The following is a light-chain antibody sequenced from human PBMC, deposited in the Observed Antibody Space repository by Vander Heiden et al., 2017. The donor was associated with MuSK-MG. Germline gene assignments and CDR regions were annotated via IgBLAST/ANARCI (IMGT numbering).Light chain of an antibody. V-gene: IGLV3-21*02. CDR3: QVWDAGHGI. CDR1: NIGAQS. CDR2: DNS. Sequence: SYVLIQPPSVSVAPGQTASIACGGDNIGAQSVHWYQQKPGQAPVLVVYDNSDRLSGIPERFSGSNSGNSATLTISRAEAGDEADYYCQVWDAGHGIFGGGTKLTVL. J-gene: IGLJ2*01.